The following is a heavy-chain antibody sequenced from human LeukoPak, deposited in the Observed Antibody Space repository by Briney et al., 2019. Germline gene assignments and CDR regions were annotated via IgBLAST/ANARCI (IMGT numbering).Heavy chain of an antibody. CDR3: ASLYYGSGSHAPYYFDY. J-gene: IGHJ4*02. V-gene: IGHV3-30*02. Sequence: GGSLRLSCAASGFTFSNCGMHWVRQAPGKGLEWVAFIRYDGSNKFCADSVKGRFTISRDNSKNTLYVQMNTLRAEDTAVYYCASLYYGSGSHAPYYFDYWGQGTLVTVSS. D-gene: IGHD3-10*01. CDR1: GFTFSNCG. CDR2: IRYDGSNK.